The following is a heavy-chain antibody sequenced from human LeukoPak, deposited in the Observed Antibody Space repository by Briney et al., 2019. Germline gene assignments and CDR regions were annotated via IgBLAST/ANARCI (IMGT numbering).Heavy chain of an antibody. J-gene: IGHJ4*02. CDR3: ARGYPQPNDY. V-gene: IGHV1-2*02. CDR2: INPSSGGT. Sequence: ASVKVSYKASGYTFTGYYMHWVRQAPGQGLEWMGWINPSSGGTNYAQKFQGRVTMTRDTSISTAYMELSRLRSDDTAVYYCARGYPQPNDYWGQGTLVTVSS. D-gene: IGHD2-15*01. CDR1: GYTFTGYY.